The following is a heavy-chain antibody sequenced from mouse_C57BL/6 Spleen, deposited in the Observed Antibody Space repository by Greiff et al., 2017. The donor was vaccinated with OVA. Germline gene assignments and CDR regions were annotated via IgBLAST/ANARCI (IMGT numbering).Heavy chain of an antibody. V-gene: IGHV14-4*01. CDR1: GFNIKDDY. Sequence: VQLQQSGAELVRPGASVKLSCTASGFNIKDDYMHWVKQRPEQGLEWIGWIDPENGDTEYASKFQGKATITADTSSNTAYLQLSSLTSEDTAVYYCTRGITTVVARGYFDVWGTGTTVTVSS. CDR2: IDPENGDT. J-gene: IGHJ1*03. CDR3: TRGITTVVARGYFDV. D-gene: IGHD1-1*01.